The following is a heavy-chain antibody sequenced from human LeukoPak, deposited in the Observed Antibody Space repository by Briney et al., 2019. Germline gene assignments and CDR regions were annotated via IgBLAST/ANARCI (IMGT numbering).Heavy chain of an antibody. Sequence: GGSLRLSCAASGFTVSSNYISWVRQAPGKGLEWVSVIYSGGSTYYADSVKGRFTISRDNSKNTLYLQMNSLRAEGTAVYYCARDSPSTTVVTPPNYGMDVWGQGTTVTVSS. J-gene: IGHJ6*02. CDR3: ARDSPSTTVVTPPNYGMDV. CDR2: IYSGGST. V-gene: IGHV3-66*01. CDR1: GFTVSSNY. D-gene: IGHD4-23*01.